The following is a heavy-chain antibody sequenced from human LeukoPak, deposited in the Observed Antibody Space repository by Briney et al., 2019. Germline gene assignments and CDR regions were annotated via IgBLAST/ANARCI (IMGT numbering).Heavy chain of an antibody. CDR2: ISGSGRTT. D-gene: IGHD2-15*01. Sequence: PGGSLRPSCAASGFTSSNHAMSWVRPTPGKGLQWVSVISGSGRTTEYADSVKGRFTISRDNSKNTLSLQMNSLRVEDTAIYYCAKNVVVKRYIDYWGQGTLVTVSS. CDR3: AKNVVVKRYIDY. V-gene: IGHV3-23*01. CDR1: GFTSSNHA. J-gene: IGHJ4*02.